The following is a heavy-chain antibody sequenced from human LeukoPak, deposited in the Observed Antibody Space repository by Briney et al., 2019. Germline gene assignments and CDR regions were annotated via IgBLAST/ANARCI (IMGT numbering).Heavy chain of an antibody. CDR2: IYYSGST. D-gene: IGHD4-17*01. CDR3: ASTPYDYGDYYYYYGMDV. CDR1: GGSISSYY. Sequence: SETLSLTCTVSGGSISSYYWSWIRQPPGKGLEWIGYIYYSGSTNYNPSLKSRVTISVDTSKNQFSLKLSSVTAADTAVYYCASTPYDYGDYYYYYGMDVWGQGTTVTVSS. V-gene: IGHV4-59*08. J-gene: IGHJ6*02.